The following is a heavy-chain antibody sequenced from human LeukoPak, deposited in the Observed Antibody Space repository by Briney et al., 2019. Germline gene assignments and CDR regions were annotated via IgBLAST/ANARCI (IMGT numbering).Heavy chain of an antibody. CDR2: IIPIFGTA. D-gene: IGHD6-6*01. CDR3: ARGGSSSPYYYGMDV. V-gene: IGHV1-69*13. Sequence: GASVKVSCKASGGTFSSYAISWVRQAPGQGLEWMGGIIPIFGTANYAQKFQGRVTITADESTSTAYMELSSLRSEDTAVYYCARGGSSSPYYYGMDVWGQGTTVTVSS. J-gene: IGHJ6*02. CDR1: GGTFSSYA.